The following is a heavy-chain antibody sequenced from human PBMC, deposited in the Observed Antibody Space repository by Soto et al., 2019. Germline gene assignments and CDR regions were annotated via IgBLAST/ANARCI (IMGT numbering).Heavy chain of an antibody. CDR3: LRYPHA. CDR2: INQDGSEK. V-gene: IGHV3-7*01. J-gene: IGHJ5*02. CDR1: GFTFSTYW. Sequence: VGYLGVCFAASGFTFSTYWMEWVRQTPGKGLEWVANINQDGSEKNYVDSVKGRFTIYRDNAKNSLYLQMTSLTADASDLYYALRYPHAWGQGPIAPVST.